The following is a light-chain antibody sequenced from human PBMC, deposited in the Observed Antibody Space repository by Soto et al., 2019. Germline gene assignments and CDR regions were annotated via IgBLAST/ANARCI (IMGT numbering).Light chain of an antibody. J-gene: IGLJ3*02. CDR3: TSYSRYRVLV. V-gene: IGLV2-14*01. CDR2: EVS. Sequence: ALAQPASVSGSPGQSITVSCTGTSSDVGGSNHVAWYQQHPGKAPKLMVYEVSNRPSGVSDRFSGSNSGNTASLTISGLQAEGEADYYCTSYSRYRVLVFGGGTKVTV. CDR1: SSDVGGSNH.